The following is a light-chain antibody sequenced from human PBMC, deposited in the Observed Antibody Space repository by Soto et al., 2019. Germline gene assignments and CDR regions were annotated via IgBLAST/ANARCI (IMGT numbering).Light chain of an antibody. J-gene: IGKJ4*01. CDR1: QSVSSSY. CDR3: QQYGSPR. Sequence: EIVLTQSPGTLSLSPGERATLSCRASQSVSSSYLAWYQQKPGQAPRLLIYGASSRATGIPDRFSGSGSGTDFTLTISRLEPGDFAVYYCQQYGSPRFGGGTKVDIK. CDR2: GAS. V-gene: IGKV3-20*01.